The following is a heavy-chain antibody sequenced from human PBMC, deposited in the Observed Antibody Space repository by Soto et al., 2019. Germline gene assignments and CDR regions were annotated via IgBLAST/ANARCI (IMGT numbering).Heavy chain of an antibody. V-gene: IGHV1-58*01. CDR1: GFTFTRSV. CDR2: IVVGSDNT. J-gene: IGHJ2*01. Sequence: QMQLVQSGAEVKKTGTSVKVSCKTSGFTFTRSVVQWVRQARGQRLEWIGWIVVGSDNTKYAQEFQERVTISRDMSISTAYMERSSLRSEDTAVYYCAAAYF. CDR3: AAAYF.